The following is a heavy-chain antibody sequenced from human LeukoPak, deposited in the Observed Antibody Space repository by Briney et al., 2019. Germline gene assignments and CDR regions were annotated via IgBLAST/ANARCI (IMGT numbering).Heavy chain of an antibody. CDR2: IYPGDSDT. CDR1: GYTFSSYW. J-gene: IGHJ4*02. V-gene: IGHV5-51*01. CDR3: ARQNDFRLDY. D-gene: IGHD3-3*01. Sequence: GESLKISCKGSGYTFSSYWIGWVRQMPGEGLEWIGIIYPGDSDTRYSPPLQGQVTISVDTSIATAYLQWSSLKASDTAIYYCARQNDFRLDYWGQGTLVTVSS.